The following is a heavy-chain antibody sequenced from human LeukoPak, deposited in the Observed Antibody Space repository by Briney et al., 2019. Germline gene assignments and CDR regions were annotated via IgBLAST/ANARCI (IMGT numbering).Heavy chain of an antibody. CDR3: ARESARLYYYDSSGYYY. V-gene: IGHV1-18*01. CDR1: GYTFTSYG. J-gene: IGHJ4*02. Sequence: ASVKVSCKASGYTFTSYGISWVRQAPGQGLEWMGWISAYNGNTNCAQKLQGRVTMTTDTSTSTAYMELRSLRSDDTAVYYCARESARLYYYDSSGYYYWGQGTLVTVSS. CDR2: ISAYNGNT. D-gene: IGHD3-22*01.